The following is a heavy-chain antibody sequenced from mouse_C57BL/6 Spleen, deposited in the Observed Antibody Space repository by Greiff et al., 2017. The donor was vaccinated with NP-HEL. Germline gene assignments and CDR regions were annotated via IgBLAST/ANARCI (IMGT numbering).Heavy chain of an antibody. J-gene: IGHJ2*01. CDR1: GFNFKNTY. Sequence: VQLQQSVAELVRPGASVKLSCTASGFNFKNTYMHWVKQRPEQGLEWIGRIDPENGNTKYAQKFQGKATITADTSSNTAYLQLSSLTSGSTAIYYCAVITTVVATESYFDYWGQGTTLTVSS. D-gene: IGHD1-1*01. V-gene: IGHV14-3*01. CDR3: AVITTVVATESYFDY. CDR2: IDPENGNT.